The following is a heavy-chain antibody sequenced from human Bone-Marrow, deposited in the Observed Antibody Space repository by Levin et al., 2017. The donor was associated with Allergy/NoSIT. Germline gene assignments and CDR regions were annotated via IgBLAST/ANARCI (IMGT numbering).Heavy chain of an antibody. CDR2: VKSKGDGGAT. D-gene: IGHD2-2*01. CDR1: GFSFTNAW. CDR3: TTGAVAAAAPTGYSYYFGMDV. Sequence: KPGGSLRLSCAGSGFSFTNAWMNWVRQAPGKGLEWVGRVKSKGDGGATDYAVPVKGRFTISRDDSNSTLFLHMSGLKPEDTAVYYCTTGAVAAAAPTGYSYYFGMDVWGQGTTVTVS. J-gene: IGHJ6*02. V-gene: IGHV3-15*07.